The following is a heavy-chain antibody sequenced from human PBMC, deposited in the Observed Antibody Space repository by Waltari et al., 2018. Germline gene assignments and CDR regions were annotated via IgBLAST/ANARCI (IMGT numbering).Heavy chain of an antibody. CDR3: ARELAITGTTITDAFDI. V-gene: IGHV6-1*01. Sequence: QVQLQQSGPGLVKPSQTLSLTCAISGDSVSSNSAAWNWIRPSPSRGLEWLGRTYYRSKWYNDYAVSVKSRITINPDTSKNQFSLQLNSVTPEDTAVYYCARELAITGTTITDAFDIWGQGTMVTVSS. CDR2: TYYRSKWYN. J-gene: IGHJ3*02. D-gene: IGHD1-7*01. CDR1: GDSVSSNSAA.